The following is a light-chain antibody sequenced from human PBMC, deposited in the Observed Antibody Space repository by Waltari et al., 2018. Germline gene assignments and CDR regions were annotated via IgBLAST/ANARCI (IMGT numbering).Light chain of an antibody. V-gene: IGLV2-8*01. CDR2: EVS. Sequence: QSALTQPPSASGSPGQSVTISCTGTSSDVGGFDYVSWYQQHPGKVPRLMIYEVSKRPPGVPVRFSGSKSGNTASPTVSGLQVEDEADYYCSSFAGSSQMLFGGGTKLTVL. CDR1: SSDVGGFDY. J-gene: IGLJ2*01. CDR3: SSFAGSSQML.